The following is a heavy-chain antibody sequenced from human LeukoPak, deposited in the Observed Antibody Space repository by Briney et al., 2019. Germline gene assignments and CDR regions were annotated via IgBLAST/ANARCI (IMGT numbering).Heavy chain of an antibody. J-gene: IGHJ4*02. CDR2: ISYDGSNK. D-gene: IGHD2/OR15-2a*01. CDR1: GFTFSSYV. CDR3: RDPFDY. V-gene: IGHV3-30*04. Sequence: GGSLRLSCAASGFTFSSYVMHWVRQAPGKGLEWVAVISYDGSNKYYADSVRGRFTISRDNSKNTLYLQMNSLRVEDTAVYHCRDPFDYWGQGTLVTVSS.